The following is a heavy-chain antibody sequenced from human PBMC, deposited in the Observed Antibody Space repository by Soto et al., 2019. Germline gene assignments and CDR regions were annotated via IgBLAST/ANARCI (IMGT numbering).Heavy chain of an antibody. CDR3: TTDGDRLFDY. D-gene: IGHD4-17*01. Sequence: EVQLVESGGGLVQPGGSLKLSCAASGFTFSGSAMHWVRQASGKGLEWVGRIRSKANSYATAYAASVKGRFTISRDDSKNTAYLQMNSLKTEDTAVYYCTTDGDRLFDYWGQGTLVTVSS. CDR2: IRSKANSYAT. V-gene: IGHV3-73*02. CDR1: GFTFSGSA. J-gene: IGHJ4*02.